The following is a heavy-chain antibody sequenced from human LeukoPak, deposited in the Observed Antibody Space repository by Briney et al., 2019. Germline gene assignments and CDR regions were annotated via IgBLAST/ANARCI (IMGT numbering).Heavy chain of an antibody. J-gene: IGHJ4*02. Sequence: ASVKVSCKTSGSTFTSYAMHWVRQAPGQSLEWMGWINAGNGNTKYSQKFQGRVTITRDTSASTAYMELSSLRSEDTAVYYCAIYGRGEMATISYWGQGTLVTVSS. D-gene: IGHD5-24*01. CDR3: AIYGRGEMATISY. CDR2: INAGNGNT. CDR1: GSTFTSYA. V-gene: IGHV1-3*01.